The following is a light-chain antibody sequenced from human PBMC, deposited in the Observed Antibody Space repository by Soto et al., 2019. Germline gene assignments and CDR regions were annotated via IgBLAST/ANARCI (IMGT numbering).Light chain of an antibody. CDR2: EAS. Sequence: EIVLTQSPATLSLSPGERDTLSCRASQSISSYLAWYQQKPGQAPRLLIYEASNRASGIPARFSCSGSGTDFSLTIRSLEPQDFAVYYCQQRNLLPVTFGQVTKEEIK. CDR1: QSISSY. J-gene: IGKJ1*01. V-gene: IGKV3-11*01. CDR3: QQRNLLPVT.